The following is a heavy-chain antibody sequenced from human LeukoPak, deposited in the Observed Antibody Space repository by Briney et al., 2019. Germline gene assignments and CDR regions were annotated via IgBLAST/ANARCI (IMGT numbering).Heavy chain of an antibody. J-gene: IGHJ4*02. CDR1: GFTFSNYG. Sequence: GRSLRLSCAASGFTFSNYGMHWVRQAPGKGLDWVALISSDGSTKYYADSVKGRFTISRDNSKNTLYLQMNSLRTEDTAVYYCSRSRPKFKDFDYWGQGTLVTVSS. V-gene: IGHV3-30*03. CDR2: ISSDGSTK. CDR3: SRSRPKFKDFDY.